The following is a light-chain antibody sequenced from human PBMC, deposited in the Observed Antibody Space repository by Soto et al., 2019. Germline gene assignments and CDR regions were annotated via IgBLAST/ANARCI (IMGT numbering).Light chain of an antibody. CDR1: QSVSSN. V-gene: IGKV3-15*01. J-gene: IGKJ1*01. CDR2: GAS. Sequence: EIVMTQSPATLSVSPGERATLSCRASQSVSSNLACYQQKPGQAPRLLIYGASTRATGIPARFSGSGSGTEFTLTISSLQSEDFAVYSCQQYNNWPGTFGQGTKVDIK. CDR3: QQYNNWPGT.